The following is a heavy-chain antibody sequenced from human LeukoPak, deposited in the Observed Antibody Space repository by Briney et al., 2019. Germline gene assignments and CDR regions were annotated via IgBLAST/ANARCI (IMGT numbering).Heavy chain of an antibody. J-gene: IGHJ5*02. CDR3: AIVSLVRGDIGFWFDP. V-gene: IGHV1-18*01. CDR1: RDTFSRYG. D-gene: IGHD3-10*01. CDR2: ISGYNDKT. Sequence: ASVKVSCKASRDTFSRYGITRVRQAPGQGLEWMGWISGYNDKTNYAQKFQGRVTMTTDISTTTAYMELRSLRSDDTALYYCAIVSLVRGDIGFWFDPWGQGTLVTVSS.